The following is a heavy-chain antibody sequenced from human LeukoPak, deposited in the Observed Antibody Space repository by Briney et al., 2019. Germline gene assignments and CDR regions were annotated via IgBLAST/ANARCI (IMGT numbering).Heavy chain of an antibody. Sequence: ASVKVSCKVSGYTFTDYYMHWVQQAPGKGLEWMGLVDPEDGGTIYAEKFQGRVTITADTSTDTAYMELSSLRPEDTAVYYCAAGVVIPNYWGQGTLVTVSS. V-gene: IGHV1-69-2*01. J-gene: IGHJ4*02. CDR2: VDPEDGGT. CDR3: AAGVVIPNY. D-gene: IGHD3-3*01. CDR1: GYTFTDYY.